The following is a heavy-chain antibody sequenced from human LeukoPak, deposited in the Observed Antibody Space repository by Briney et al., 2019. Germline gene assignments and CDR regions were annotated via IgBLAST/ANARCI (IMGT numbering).Heavy chain of an antibody. Sequence: PSETLSLTCTVSGGSISSYYWSWIRQPPGKGLEWIGYIYYSGSTNYNPSLKSRVTISVDTSKNQFSLKLSSVTAADTAMYYCARDPEYSSSRGFDYWGQGTLVTVSS. V-gene: IGHV4-59*12. CDR2: IYYSGST. J-gene: IGHJ4*02. CDR1: GGSISSYY. D-gene: IGHD6-6*01. CDR3: ARDPEYSSSRGFDY.